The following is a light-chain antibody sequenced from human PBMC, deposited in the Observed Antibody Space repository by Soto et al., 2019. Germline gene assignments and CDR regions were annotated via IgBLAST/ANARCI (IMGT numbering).Light chain of an antibody. J-gene: IGKJ1*01. CDR3: QQYRTYS. CDR2: HAS. CDR1: ESISNW. V-gene: IGKV1-5*01. Sequence: IPLTQSPTTLPASVGDRVTLTCRASESISNWLAWYQQRPGTAPKLLIYHASILETAVPSRFSGNESGTEFTLTISSLQPGDFATYYCQQYRTYSFGQGSRVEIK.